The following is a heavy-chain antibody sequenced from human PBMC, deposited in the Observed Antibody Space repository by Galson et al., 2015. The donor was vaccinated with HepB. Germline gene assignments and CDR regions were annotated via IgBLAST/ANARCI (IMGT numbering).Heavy chain of an antibody. J-gene: IGHJ4*02. CDR1: GYTLTELS. Sequence: SVKVSCKVSGYTLTELSMHWVRQAPGKGLEWMGGFDPEDGETIYAQKFQGRVTMTADTSTATAYMELSSLRSEDTAVYYCATGLGEIATFWGDFAYWGQGTLVSASS. CDR3: ATGLGEIATFWGDFAY. D-gene: IGHD5-24*01. V-gene: IGHV1-24*01. CDR2: FDPEDGET.